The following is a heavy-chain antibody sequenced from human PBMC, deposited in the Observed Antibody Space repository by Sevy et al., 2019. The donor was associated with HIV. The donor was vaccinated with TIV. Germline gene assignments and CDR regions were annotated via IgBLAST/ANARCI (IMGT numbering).Heavy chain of an antibody. CDR1: GFNFNTFG. V-gene: IGHV3-30*18. J-gene: IGHJ4*02. D-gene: IGHD2-21*01. CDR2: MSSDGSDL. Sequence: GGSLRLSCGASGFNFNTFGMHWVRQAPGKGLEWVALMSSDGSDLYYAESVMGRFTISRDNSKNRLFLQMNSLRPDDTAVYYCAKEKWDPYCGGDCYSSTFDSWGQGTLVIVSS. CDR3: AKEKWDPYCGGDCYSSTFDS.